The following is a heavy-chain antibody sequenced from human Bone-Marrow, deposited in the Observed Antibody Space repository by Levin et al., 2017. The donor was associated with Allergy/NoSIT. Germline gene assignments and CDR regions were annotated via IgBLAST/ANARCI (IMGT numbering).Heavy chain of an antibody. CDR2: IYHSGTT. V-gene: IGHV4-31*03. CDR1: GGSISISGYY. CDR3: ARTQSTGYETFDY. Sequence: SETLSLTCTVSGGSISISGYYWSWVRQPPGKGLEWIGYIYHSGTTYYNPSLKSRVTISTDTSKNQFSLKLNSVTAADTAVYFCARTQSTGYETFDYWGQGTLVTVSS. D-gene: IGHD5-12*01. J-gene: IGHJ4*02.